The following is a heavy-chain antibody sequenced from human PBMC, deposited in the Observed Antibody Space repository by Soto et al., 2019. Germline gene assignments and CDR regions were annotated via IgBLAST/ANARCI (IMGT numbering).Heavy chain of an antibody. CDR3: AREVVEPAAMGNHYYYMDV. CDR2: IYYSGST. V-gene: IGHV4-59*12. D-gene: IGHD2-2*01. CDR1: GGSISSYY. Sequence: PSETLSLTCTVSGGSISSYYWSWIRQPPGKGLEWIGYIYYSGSTNYNPPLKSRVTISVDTSKNQFSLRLSSVTAADTAVYYCAREVVEPAAMGNHYYYMDVWGKGTTVTVSS. J-gene: IGHJ6*03.